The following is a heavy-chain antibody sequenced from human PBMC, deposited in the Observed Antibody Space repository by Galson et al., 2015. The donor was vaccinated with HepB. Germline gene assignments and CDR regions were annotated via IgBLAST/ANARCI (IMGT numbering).Heavy chain of an antibody. CDR3: ARGSCSRPTCYTKSHDAFDI. V-gene: IGHV4-34*01. CDR2: INQSGNT. D-gene: IGHD2-2*02. J-gene: IGHJ3*02. Sequence: LSLTCAVYGGSFSDYYWNWIRQPPGTGLEWIGEINQSGNTNYNPSLKSRVSISVDTSKDQFSLELRSLAAADTAVYYCARGSCSRPTCYTKSHDAFDIWGQGTIVTVSS. CDR1: GGSFSDYY.